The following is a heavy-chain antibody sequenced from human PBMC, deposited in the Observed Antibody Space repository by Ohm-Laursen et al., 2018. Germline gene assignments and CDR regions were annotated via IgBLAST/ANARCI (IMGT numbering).Heavy chain of an antibody. CDR1: GYIFTAYY. CDR2: INPNSGGT. V-gene: IGHV1-2*02. D-gene: IGHD3-22*01. Sequence: SSVKVPCKASGYIFTAYYMHWVRQAPGQGLEWMGWINPNSGGTNYAQKFQGRVTMTRDTSISTAYMELSRLRSDDTAVYYCARSLIVVVTSSTHFDYWGQGTLVTVSS. J-gene: IGHJ4*02. CDR3: ARSLIVVVTSSTHFDY.